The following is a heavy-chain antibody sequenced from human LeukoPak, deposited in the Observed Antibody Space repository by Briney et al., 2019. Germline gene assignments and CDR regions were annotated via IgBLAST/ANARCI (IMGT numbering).Heavy chain of an antibody. CDR3: VRDYDYTMDV. CDR2: ISAYNGDM. V-gene: IGHV1-18*01. Sequence: ASVKVSCTASGYTYTSSGISWVRQAPGKGLEWMGWISAYNGDMNYAPRLQGRVTVTTDTSRSTAYMELRSLRSDDTAVYYCVRDYDYTMDVWGQGTTVIVSS. D-gene: IGHD3-3*01. CDR1: GYTYTSSG. J-gene: IGHJ6*02.